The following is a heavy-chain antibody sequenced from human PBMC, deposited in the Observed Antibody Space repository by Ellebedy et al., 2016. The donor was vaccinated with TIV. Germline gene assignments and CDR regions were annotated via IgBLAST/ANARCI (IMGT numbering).Heavy chain of an antibody. D-gene: IGHD7-27*01. CDR1: GFSFSTYS. Sequence: GESLKISCAASGFSFSTYSMNWVRQAPGKGLEWVSYISHSSLTIHYADSVKGRFTISRDNSKNSLFLQMNSLRAEDTALYYCARDMGWGNERINDAFDVWGQGTMVTVSS. CDR2: ISHSSLTI. V-gene: IGHV3-48*04. CDR3: ARDMGWGNERINDAFDV. J-gene: IGHJ3*01.